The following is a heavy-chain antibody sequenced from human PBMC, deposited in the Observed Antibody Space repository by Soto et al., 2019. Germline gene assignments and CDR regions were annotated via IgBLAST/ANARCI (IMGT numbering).Heavy chain of an antibody. CDR1: GYTFTTSG. D-gene: IGHD2-2*01. Sequence: QVQLVQSGAEVKKPGASVKVSCKASGYTFTTSGISWARQAPGQGLEWMGWISAYNGNTNYAQNFQGRLTMTTDTSTSTAYMELTNLKSDDTAVYYCARVRGIPADADYWGQGTLVTVSS. V-gene: IGHV1-18*01. CDR3: ARVRGIPADADY. J-gene: IGHJ4*02. CDR2: ISAYNGNT.